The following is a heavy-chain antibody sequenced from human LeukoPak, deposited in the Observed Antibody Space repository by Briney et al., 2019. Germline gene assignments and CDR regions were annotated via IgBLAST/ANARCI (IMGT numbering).Heavy chain of an antibody. J-gene: IGHJ6*02. V-gene: IGHV4-4*07. CDR1: GFTFSDYY. CDR2: IYTSGST. D-gene: IGHD2-2*01. CDR3: ARMPLAHYYYGMDV. Sequence: PGGSLRLSCAASGFTFSDYYMSWIRQPAGKGLEWIGRIYTSGSTNYNPSLKSRVTMSVDTSKNQFSLKLSSVTAADTAVYYCARMPLAHYYYGMDVWGQGTTVTVSS.